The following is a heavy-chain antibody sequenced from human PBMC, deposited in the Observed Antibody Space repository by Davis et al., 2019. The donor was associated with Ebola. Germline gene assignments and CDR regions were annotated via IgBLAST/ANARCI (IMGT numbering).Heavy chain of an antibody. D-gene: IGHD1-26*01. CDR3: ARGRGSYYGVYYFDY. J-gene: IGHJ4*02. CDR1: GGSISSYY. V-gene: IGHV4-59*01. Sequence: GSLRLSCTVSGGSISSYYWSWIRQPPGKGLEWIGYIYYSGSTNYNPSLKSRVTISVDTSKNQFSLKLSSVTAADTAVYYCARGRGSYYGVYYFDYWGQGTLVTVSS. CDR2: IYYSGST.